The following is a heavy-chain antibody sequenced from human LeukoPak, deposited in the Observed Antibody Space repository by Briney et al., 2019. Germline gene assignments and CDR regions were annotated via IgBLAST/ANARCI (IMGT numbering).Heavy chain of an antibody. V-gene: IGHV3-30*18. CDR1: GFTFSSYG. CDR3: AKDGRGEYYYGSGSRKHYYYYGMDV. CDR2: ISYDGSNK. Sequence: GRSLRLSCAASGFTFSSYGMHWVRQAPGKGLEWVAVISYDGSNKYYADSVKGRFTISRDSSKNTLYLQMNSLRAEDTAVYYCAKDGRGEYYYGSGSRKHYYYYGMDVWGQETTVTVSS. J-gene: IGHJ6*02. D-gene: IGHD3-10*01.